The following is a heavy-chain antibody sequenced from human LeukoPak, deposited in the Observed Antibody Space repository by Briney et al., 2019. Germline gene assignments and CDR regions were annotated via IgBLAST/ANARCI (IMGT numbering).Heavy chain of an antibody. V-gene: IGHV3-30-3*01. CDR3: ARDSAGDY. D-gene: IGHD3-10*01. CDR1: GFTFSSYA. Sequence: GGSLRLSCAASGFTFSSYAMHWVRQAPGKGLEWVAVISYDGSNKYYADSVRGRFTISRDNSKNTLYLQMNSLRAEDTAVYYCARDSAGDYWGQGTLVTVSS. CDR2: ISYDGSNK. J-gene: IGHJ4*02.